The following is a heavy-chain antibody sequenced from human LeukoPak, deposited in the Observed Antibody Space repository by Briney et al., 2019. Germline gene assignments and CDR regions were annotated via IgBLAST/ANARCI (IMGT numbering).Heavy chain of an antibody. D-gene: IGHD6-13*01. J-gene: IGHJ4*02. CDR1: GYTFTSNY. Sequence: GASVKVSCKAFGYTFTSNYMHWVRQAPGQGPEWMGVISPSGGSTTYAQKFQGRVTLTRDTSISTAYMELSRLRSDDTAVYYCARGSASSSWYAMMAYWGQGTLVTVSS. V-gene: IGHV1-46*01. CDR3: ARGSASSSWYAMMAY. CDR2: ISPSGGST.